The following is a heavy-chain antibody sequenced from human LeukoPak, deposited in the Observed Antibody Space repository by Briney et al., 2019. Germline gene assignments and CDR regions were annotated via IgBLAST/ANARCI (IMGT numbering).Heavy chain of an antibody. CDR2: INSDGADT. CDR1: RLSFNNYW. V-gene: IGHV3-74*01. J-gene: IGHJ4*02. CDR3: ARDLHSSCV. Sequence: GGSLRLTCTASRLSFNNYWVHWVRQVPGKGLVWVSRINSDGADTNYADSVKGRFTISRDHSKNTVYLQMNSLSAEDTAVYYRARDLHSSCVWGQGTLVTVSS.